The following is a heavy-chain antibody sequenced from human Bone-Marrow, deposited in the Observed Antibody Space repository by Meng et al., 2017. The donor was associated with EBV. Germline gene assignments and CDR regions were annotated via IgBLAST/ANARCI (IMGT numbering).Heavy chain of an antibody. Sequence: VHEQELAPGGLDPSRPLAPPCVASAGSSSCSNCCRWVRQPPGKRVEWMGEIYHSGSTSFNTYLKSRVTIAAVKTKNQFTLKLISVTAADTAVYCVARLAAQGGKWFDSWGQGTLVTVSS. V-gene: IGHV4-4*01. CDR1: AGSSSCSNC. CDR3: ARLAAQGGKWFDS. CDR2: IYHSGST. J-gene: IGHJ5*01. D-gene: IGHD6-25*01.